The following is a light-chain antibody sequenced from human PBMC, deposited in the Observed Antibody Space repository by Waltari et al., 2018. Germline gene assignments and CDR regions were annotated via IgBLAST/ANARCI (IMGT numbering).Light chain of an antibody. V-gene: IGLV2-14*03. CDR2: DVN. J-gene: IGLJ3*02. CDR3: CSYTSSLSWV. Sequence: QSALTQPASVSASPGQSITISCTGTNSDMVLYDYVSWYQHNPGEAPKLMIYDVNNRPSGISNRFSGSKSGNTASLTISGLQAEDEADYYCCSYTSSLSWVFGGGTKLTVL. CDR1: NSDMVLYDY.